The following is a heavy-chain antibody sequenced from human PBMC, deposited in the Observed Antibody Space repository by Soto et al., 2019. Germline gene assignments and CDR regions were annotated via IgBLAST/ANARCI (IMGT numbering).Heavy chain of an antibody. J-gene: IGHJ4*02. D-gene: IGHD3-16*02. V-gene: IGHV3-23*01. CDR3: AKCLQCIVWGSYRSHYFDY. CDR1: GFTFSSYA. Sequence: GGSLRLSCAASGFTFSSYAMSWVRQAPGKGLEWVSAISGSGGSTYYADSVKGRFTISRDNSKNTLYLQMNSLRAEDTAVYYCAKCLQCIVWGSYRSHYFDYWGQGTLVTVSS. CDR2: ISGSGGST.